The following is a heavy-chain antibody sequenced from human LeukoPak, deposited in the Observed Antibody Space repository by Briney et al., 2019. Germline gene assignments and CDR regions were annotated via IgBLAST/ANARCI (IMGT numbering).Heavy chain of an antibody. Sequence: ASVKVSCKASGYTFTSYYMHWVRQAPRQGLEWMGIINPSGGNTSYAQKFQGRVTMTRDMSTSTVYMELSSLRSEDTAVYYCARGLRVRGVIITGYYYYYYMDVWGKGTTVTVSS. CDR2: INPSGGNT. CDR1: GYTFTSYY. J-gene: IGHJ6*03. CDR3: ARGLRVRGVIITGYYYYYYMDV. D-gene: IGHD3-10*01. V-gene: IGHV1-46*01.